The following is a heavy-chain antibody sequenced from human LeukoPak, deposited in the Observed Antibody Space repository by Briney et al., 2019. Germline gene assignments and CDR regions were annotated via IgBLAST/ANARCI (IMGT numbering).Heavy chain of an antibody. J-gene: IGHJ4*02. V-gene: IGHV3-48*03. CDR1: GFTFSSYE. Sequence: GGSLRLSCAASGFTFSSYEMNWVRQAPGKGLEWVSYISSSGSTIYYADSVKGRFTISRDNARNSLYLQMNSLRAEDTAVYYCASRVVAVGYWGQGTLVTVSS. CDR2: ISSSGSTI. CDR3: ASRVVAVGY. D-gene: IGHD2-15*01.